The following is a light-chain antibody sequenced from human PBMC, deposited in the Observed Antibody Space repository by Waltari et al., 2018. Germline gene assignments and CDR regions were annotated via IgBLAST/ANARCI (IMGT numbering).Light chain of an antibody. J-gene: IGKJ1*01. V-gene: IGKV3-11*01. CDR1: QSVSGN. Sequence: EIVLTQSPVTLSLSPGERATLTCRADQSVSGNLAWYQHKPGQAPRLLIYDIFNRATGIPARFSGSGSGTDFTLTISNLEPEDFATYYCHQRGGWPSTFGQGTRVEIK. CDR3: HQRGGWPST. CDR2: DIF.